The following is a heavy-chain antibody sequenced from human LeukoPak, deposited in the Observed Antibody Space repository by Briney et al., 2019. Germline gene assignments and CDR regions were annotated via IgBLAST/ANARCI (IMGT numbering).Heavy chain of an antibody. J-gene: IGHJ3*02. CDR1: GSTFGTFA. CDR2: MSYDGSNK. CDR3: ARGHGGIVVVVRDAFDI. V-gene: IGHV3-30-3*01. D-gene: IGHD2-15*01. Sequence: PGGSLRLSCAASGSTFGTFAMHWVRQAPGKGLEWVAVMSYDGSNKYYADSVKGRFTISSDNSKNTLYLQMNSLRSEGTAVYYCARGHGGIVVVVRDAFDIWGQGTMVIVSS.